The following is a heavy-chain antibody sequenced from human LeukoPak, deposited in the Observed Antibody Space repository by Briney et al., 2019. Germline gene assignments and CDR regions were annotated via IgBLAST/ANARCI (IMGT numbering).Heavy chain of an antibody. D-gene: IGHD6-19*01. CDR1: GYTFIAYY. V-gene: IGHV1-2*02. CDR3: ARGKGSGWYVLDY. CDR2: INHNSGDT. J-gene: IGHJ4*02. Sequence: ASVKVSCKPSGYTFIAYYIHLVRQAPGQGLEWMGWINHNSGDTNYAQKFQDRVTMTWDTSVSTAYMELSSLTSDDTAVYYCARGKGSGWYVLDYWGQGTLVTVSS.